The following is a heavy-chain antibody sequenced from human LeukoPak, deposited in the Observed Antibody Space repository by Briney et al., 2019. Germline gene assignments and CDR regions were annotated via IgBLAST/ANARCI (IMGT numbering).Heavy chain of an antibody. CDR3: ARYSSSQGWFDP. CDR2: IYYSGTT. J-gene: IGHJ5*02. D-gene: IGHD6-13*01. V-gene: IGHV4-39*01. Sequence: AETLSLTCTVSGGSISSSGYYWAWIRQPPGKGLEWIVVIYYSGTTQYNPSLQSRVTMSVDTSKIQFSLKLTSVTAADTAVYYCARYSSSQGWFDPWGQGILVTVSS. CDR1: GGSISSSGYY.